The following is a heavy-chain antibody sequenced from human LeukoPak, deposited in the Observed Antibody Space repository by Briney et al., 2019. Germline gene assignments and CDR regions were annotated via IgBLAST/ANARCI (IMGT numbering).Heavy chain of an antibody. CDR1: GYTFTSYG. Sequence: LWASVKVSCKASGYTFTSYGISWVRQAPGQGLEWMGWIRAYNGNTNYAQKLQGRVTITTDTSTSTAYMELRSLRSDDTAVYYCARDGVWFGELLQRNYFDYWGQGTLVTVSS. V-gene: IGHV1-18*01. CDR2: IRAYNGNT. J-gene: IGHJ4*02. D-gene: IGHD3-10*01. CDR3: ARDGVWFGELLQRNYFDY.